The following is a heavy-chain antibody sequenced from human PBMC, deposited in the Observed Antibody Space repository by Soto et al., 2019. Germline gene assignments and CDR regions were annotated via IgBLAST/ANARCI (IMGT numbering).Heavy chain of an antibody. J-gene: IGHJ4*02. CDR1: GYTLTELS. D-gene: IGHD3-9*01. CDR3: TAVFGRYFDWQPRQANDY. CDR2: LDPEDGKT. V-gene: IGHV1-24*01. Sequence: ASVKVSCKVSGYTLTELSMHWVRQAPGKGLEWMGGLDPEDGKTIYAQKFQGRVTMTEDTSTDTAYMKLSSLRSEDTAVYYCTAVFGRYFDWQPRQANDYWGQGTLVTVSS.